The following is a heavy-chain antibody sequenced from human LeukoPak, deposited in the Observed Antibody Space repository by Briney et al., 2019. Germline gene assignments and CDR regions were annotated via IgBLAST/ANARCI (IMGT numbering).Heavy chain of an antibody. CDR3: ARGDLRSNYYDSSGYWYYFDY. CDR1: GFTFSSYA. V-gene: IGHV3-30-3*01. CDR2: ISYDGSNK. J-gene: IGHJ4*02. D-gene: IGHD3-22*01. Sequence: GGSLRLYCAASGFTFSSYAMHWVRQAPGKGLEWVAVISYDGSNKYYADSVKGRFTISRDNSKNTLYLQMNSLRAEDTAVYYCARGDLRSNYYDSSGYWYYFDYWGQGTLVTVSS.